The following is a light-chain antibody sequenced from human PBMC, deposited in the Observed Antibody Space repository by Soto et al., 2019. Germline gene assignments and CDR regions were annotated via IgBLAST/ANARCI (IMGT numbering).Light chain of an antibody. J-gene: IGKJ4*01. CDR1: QSVSSY. V-gene: IGKV3-11*01. Sequence: EIVLTQSPATLSLSPGERATLSCRASQSVSSYLAWYQQKGGQAPRLLIYDASNRATGIPARFSGSGSGTDFTLTSSSLEPEDFAFYYCQQRSDWPTFGGGTKVEIK. CDR3: QQRSDWPT. CDR2: DAS.